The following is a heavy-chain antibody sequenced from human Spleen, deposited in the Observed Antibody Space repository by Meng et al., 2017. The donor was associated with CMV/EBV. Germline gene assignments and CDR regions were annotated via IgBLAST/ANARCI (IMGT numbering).Heavy chain of an antibody. J-gene: IGHJ5*02. Sequence: QMQLTESGRGRLKPSETLTLTGTVFGGSISSYYRSWIRQPPGKGLVWIGYTYYSGSTNNNPSLKRRVTMSVDTSKHQFSLKMSSVTAAETAVYSCAKRLGIAARRDWFDPWGQGTLVTVSS. CDR3: AKRLGIAARRDWFDP. CDR2: TYYSGST. D-gene: IGHD6-13*01. CDR1: GGSISSYY. V-gene: IGHV4-59*12.